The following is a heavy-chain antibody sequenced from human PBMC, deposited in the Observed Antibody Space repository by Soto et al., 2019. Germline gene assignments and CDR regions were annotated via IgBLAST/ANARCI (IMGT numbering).Heavy chain of an antibody. CDR1: GFTFTSSA. CDR3: AADPFYDILTGYGVFYY. V-gene: IGHV1-58*02. CDR2: IVVGSGNT. D-gene: IGHD3-9*01. J-gene: IGHJ4*02. Sequence: SVKVSCKASGFTFTSSAMQWVRQARGQRLEWIGWIVVGSGNTNYAQKFQERVTITRDMSTSTAYMELSSLRSEDTAVYYCAADPFYDILTGYGVFYYWGKGTLVTVSS.